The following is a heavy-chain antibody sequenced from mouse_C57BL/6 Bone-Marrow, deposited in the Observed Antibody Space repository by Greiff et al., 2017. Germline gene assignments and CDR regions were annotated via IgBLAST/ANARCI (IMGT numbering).Heavy chain of an antibody. CDR2: ISPRSGNT. D-gene: IGHD1-1*01. J-gene: IGHJ1*03. V-gene: IGHV1-81*01. CDR1: GYTFTSYG. Sequence: QVQLQQSGAELARPGASVKLSCKASGYTFTSYGISWVKQRTGQGLEWIGEISPRSGNTYYNEKFKGKATLTADKASSTAYMELRSLTSEDSAVYFCARSVFITTVVAHWYFDVWGTGTTVTVSS. CDR3: ARSVFITTVVAHWYFDV.